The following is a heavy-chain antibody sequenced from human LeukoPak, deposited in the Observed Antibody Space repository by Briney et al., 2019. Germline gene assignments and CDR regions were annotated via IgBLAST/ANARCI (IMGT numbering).Heavy chain of an antibody. Sequence: PGGSLRLSCAASGFTFSTYAMSWVRQAPGKGLEWVSAIDDSGGSTYYADSVKGRFTISRDNSKNTVYLQMNSLRADDTAVYYCAKSYDYDTSGDFFDYWGQGTLVTVSS. CDR2: IDDSGGST. CDR1: GFTFSTYA. J-gene: IGHJ4*02. CDR3: AKSYDYDTSGDFFDY. V-gene: IGHV3-23*01. D-gene: IGHD3-22*01.